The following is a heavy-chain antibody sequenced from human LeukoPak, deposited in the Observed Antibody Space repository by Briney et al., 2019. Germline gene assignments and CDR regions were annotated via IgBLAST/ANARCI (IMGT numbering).Heavy chain of an antibody. J-gene: IGHJ4*02. CDR2: ISYDGSNK. CDR1: GFTFSSYA. D-gene: IGHD3-22*01. Sequence: PGGSLRLSCAASGFTFSSYAMHWVRQAPGKGLEWVAVISYDGSNKYYADSVKGRFTISRDNSKNTLYLRMNSLRAEDTAVYYCARIDYYDSSGYLAPFDYWGQGTLVTVSS. CDR3: ARIDYYDSSGYLAPFDY. V-gene: IGHV3-30-3*01.